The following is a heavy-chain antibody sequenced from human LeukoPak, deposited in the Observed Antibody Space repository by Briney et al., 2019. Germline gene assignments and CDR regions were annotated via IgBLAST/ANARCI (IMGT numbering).Heavy chain of an antibody. D-gene: IGHD1-1*01. CDR2: IYSGGYST. V-gene: IGHV3-74*01. J-gene: IGHJ4*02. Sequence: GGSLRLSCAASGFTFSSYWMHWARHSPGKGLEGVSRIYSGGYSTSYADSVKGRLTISRDNAKNTLYLQMKSLSAEDTAVYYCARDTRVSGTIDYWGQGTLVTVSS. CDR1: GFTFSSYW. CDR3: ARDTRVSGTIDY.